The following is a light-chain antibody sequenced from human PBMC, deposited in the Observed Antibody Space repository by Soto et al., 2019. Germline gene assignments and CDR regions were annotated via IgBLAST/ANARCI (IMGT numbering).Light chain of an antibody. V-gene: IGKV3-15*01. CDR3: QQRSNWPA. J-gene: IGKJ5*01. CDR1: QNVNSN. Sequence: IVMTQSRATLSVSPWERGKSFFRASQNVNSNLAWYQQKPGQAPRLHIYGASTRATGIPARFSGSGSGTEFTLTISSLEPEDFAVYYCQQRSNWPAFGQRTLLE. CDR2: GAS.